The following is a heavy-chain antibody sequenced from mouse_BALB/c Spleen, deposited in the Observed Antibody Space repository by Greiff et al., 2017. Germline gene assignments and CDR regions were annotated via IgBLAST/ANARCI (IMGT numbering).Heavy chain of an antibody. D-gene: IGHD2-4*01. V-gene: IGHV1S29*02. CDR1: GYTFTDYN. Sequence: EVQLQQSGPELVQPGASVKISCKASGYTFTDYNMHWVKQSHGKSLEWIGYIYPYNGGTGYNQKFKSKATLTVDNSSSTAYMELRSLTSEDSAVYYCARVYDYDGRGGGYAMDYWGQGTSVTVSS. CDR2: IYPYNGGT. J-gene: IGHJ4*01. CDR3: ARVYDYDGRGGGYAMDY.